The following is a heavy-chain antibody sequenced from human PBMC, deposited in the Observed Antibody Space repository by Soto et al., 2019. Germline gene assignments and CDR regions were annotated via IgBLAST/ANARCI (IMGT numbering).Heavy chain of an antibody. CDR1: GGSFSSGGYY. Sequence: SETLSLTCTVSGGSFSSGGYYWSWIRQYSGKGLEWIGYIYYSGSTYYNPSLRSRVTMSVDTSKNQFSLKLSSVTAADTAVYYCARGRSSAGAITIFDYWGQGILVTVSS. D-gene: IGHD3-3*01. CDR3: ARGRSSAGAITIFDY. J-gene: IGHJ4*02. V-gene: IGHV4-31*03. CDR2: IYYSGST.